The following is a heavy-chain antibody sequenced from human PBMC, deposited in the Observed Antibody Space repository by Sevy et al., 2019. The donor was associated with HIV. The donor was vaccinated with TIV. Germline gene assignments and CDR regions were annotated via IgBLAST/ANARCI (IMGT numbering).Heavy chain of an antibody. V-gene: IGHV3-15*01. CDR3: TTGHDPGAIFDY. Sequence: GGSLRLSCTASGFIFSNVWMSWVRQAPGKGLEWVGRIKTETDGGTIDYAAPVKDRFTISRDDSKNTLYLEMNTLKTEDTAVYFCTTGHDPGAIFDYWGQGTLVTVSS. J-gene: IGHJ4*02. CDR2: IKTETDGGTI. D-gene: IGHD2-8*02. CDR1: GFIFSNVW.